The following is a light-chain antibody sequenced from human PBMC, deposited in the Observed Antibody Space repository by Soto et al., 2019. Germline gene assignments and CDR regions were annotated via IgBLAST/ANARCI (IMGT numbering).Light chain of an antibody. CDR2: DAS. J-gene: IGKJ4*01. CDR1: HNIYNY. Sequence: DIQMTQSPSSLSASVGDRVTIACQASHNIYNYLNWYHQKPGKAPKLLIFDASNLERGVPSRFSGSGSRTHFSLSINNLQPEDVGTYFCQHYDNLPLTFVGGTKVEI. V-gene: IGKV1-33*01. CDR3: QHYDNLPLT.